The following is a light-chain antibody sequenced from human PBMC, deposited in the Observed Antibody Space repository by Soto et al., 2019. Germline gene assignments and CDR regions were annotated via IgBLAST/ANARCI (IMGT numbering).Light chain of an antibody. V-gene: IGKV1-12*01. CDR1: QDISNW. CDR3: QQANSFPRT. CDR2: AAS. J-gene: IGKJ1*01. Sequence: DIQMTQSPSSVSASLGDRVTITCRASQDISNWLAWYQQQPGKAPKLLIYAASNLQSGVPSRFSGSGSGTDFTLTISSLQPEDFATYYCQQANSFPRTFGQGTKVDIK.